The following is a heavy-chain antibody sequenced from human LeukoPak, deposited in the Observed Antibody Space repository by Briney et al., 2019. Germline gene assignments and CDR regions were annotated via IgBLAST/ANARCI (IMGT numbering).Heavy chain of an antibody. Sequence: GGSLRLSCTTSGFIFGDYVMSWVRQAPGKGLEWVGFLRSKPYGGTTEYAASVKGRFTISRDDSKSIAYLQMNSLKTEDTAVYYCTSGSASGTGSGYWGQGTLVTVSS. CDR3: TSGSASGTGSGY. J-gene: IGHJ4*02. CDR2: LRSKPYGGTT. V-gene: IGHV3-49*04. D-gene: IGHD6-13*01. CDR1: GFIFGDYV.